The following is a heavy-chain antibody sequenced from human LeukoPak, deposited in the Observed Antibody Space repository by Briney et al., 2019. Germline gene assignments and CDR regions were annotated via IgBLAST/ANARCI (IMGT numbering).Heavy chain of an antibody. CDR3: ARGGSYYDFWSGSNWFDP. CDR2: INHSGST. D-gene: IGHD3-3*01. CDR1: GGSFSGYY. J-gene: IGHJ5*02. V-gene: IGHV4-34*01. Sequence: SETLSLTCAVYGGSFSGYYWSWIRQPPGKGLEWIGEINHSGSTNYNPSLKSRVTISVDTSKNQFSLKLSSVTAADTAVYYCARGGSYYDFWSGSNWFDPRGQGTLVTVSS.